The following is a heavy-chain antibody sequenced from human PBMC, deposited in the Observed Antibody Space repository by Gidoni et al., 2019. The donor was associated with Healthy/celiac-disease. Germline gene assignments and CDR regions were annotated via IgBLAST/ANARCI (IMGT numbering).Heavy chain of an antibody. V-gene: IGHV1-2*04. CDR3: ARERSTHFDY. J-gene: IGHJ4*02. Sequence: QVQLVQSGAEVKKPGAAVRVSCKSSGYTFTGDYMHWVRQAPGQWLEWMGCINPNSGGTNYAQKFQGWVTMTRDTSISTAYMELSRLRSDDTAVYYCARERSTHFDYWGQGTLVTVSS. CDR2: INPNSGGT. CDR1: GYTFTGDY.